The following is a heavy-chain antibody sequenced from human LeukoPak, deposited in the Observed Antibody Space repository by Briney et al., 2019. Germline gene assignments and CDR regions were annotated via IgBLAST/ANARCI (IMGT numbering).Heavy chain of an antibody. CDR1: GFTFSSYS. V-gene: IGHV3-48*02. Sequence: GGSLRLSCAASGFTFSSYSMNWVRQAPGKGLEWVSYISSSSTIYYADSVKGRFTISRDNAKNSLYLQMNSLRDEDTAVYYCARDLDTAMVISHAFDIWGQGTMVTVSS. D-gene: IGHD5-18*01. CDR2: ISSSSTI. CDR3: ARDLDTAMVISHAFDI. J-gene: IGHJ3*02.